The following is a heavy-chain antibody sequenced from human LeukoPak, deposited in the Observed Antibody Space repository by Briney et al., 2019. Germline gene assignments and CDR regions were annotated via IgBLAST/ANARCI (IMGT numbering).Heavy chain of an antibody. D-gene: IGHD4-11*01. J-gene: IGHJ4*02. V-gene: IGHV4-59*01. CDR3: ARGATTVTPNDY. CDR1: GGSISPYF. CDR2: IYYSGST. Sequence: SETLSLTCSFSGGSISPYFWSWIWQPPGKGLEWIGNIYYSGSTNYNPSLTSRVSMSVDLSKNQFSLKLNSVTAADTAVYYCARGATTVTPNDYWGQGTLVTVSS.